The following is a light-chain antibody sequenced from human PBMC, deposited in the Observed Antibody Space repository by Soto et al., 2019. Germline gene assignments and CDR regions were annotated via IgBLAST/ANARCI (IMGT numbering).Light chain of an antibody. CDR3: QQRRKT. CDR1: QSVSSY. V-gene: IGKV3-11*01. CDR2: DAS. Sequence: EIVLTQSPGTLSLSPGERATLSCRASQSVSSYLAWYQQKPGQAPRLLIYDASNRATGIPARFSGSGSGTDFTLTISSLEPEDFAVYYCQQRRKTFGQGTKVDIK. J-gene: IGKJ1*01.